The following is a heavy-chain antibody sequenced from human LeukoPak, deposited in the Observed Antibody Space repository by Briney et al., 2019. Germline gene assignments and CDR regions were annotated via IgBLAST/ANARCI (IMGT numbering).Heavy chain of an antibody. J-gene: IGHJ4*02. CDR2: IYYSGST. CDR1: GGSISSYY. Sequence: PSETLSLTCTVSGGSISSYYWSWIRQPPGKGLEWIGYIYYSGSTNYNPPLKSRVTMSVDTSKNQVSLKLNSVTAADTAVYYCARDPIHRDDYNAEWGQGVLVSVSS. D-gene: IGHD5-24*01. V-gene: IGHV4-59*01. CDR3: ARDPIHRDDYNAE.